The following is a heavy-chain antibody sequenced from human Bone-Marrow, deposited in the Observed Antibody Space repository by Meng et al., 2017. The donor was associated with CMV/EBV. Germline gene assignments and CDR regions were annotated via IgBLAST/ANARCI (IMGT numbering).Heavy chain of an antibody. CDR1: GFTFSSYA. D-gene: IGHD4-11*01. CDR3: AKATYSSPPFDY. V-gene: IGHV3-23*03. Sequence: GGSLRLSCAASGFTFSSYAMSWVRQAPGKGLEWVSVIYSGGSSTYYADSVKGRFTISRDNSKNTLYLQMNSLRAEDTAVYYCAKATYSSPPFDYWGQGTLVTVSS. CDR2: IYSGGSST. J-gene: IGHJ4*02.